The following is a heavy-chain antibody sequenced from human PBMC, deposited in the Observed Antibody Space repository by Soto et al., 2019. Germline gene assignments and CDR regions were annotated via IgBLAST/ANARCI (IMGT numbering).Heavy chain of an antibody. CDR2: INAGNGNT. CDR3: ARVSLSHYYDSSGYYYVDAFDI. D-gene: IGHD3-22*01. CDR1: GYTFTSYA. J-gene: IGHJ3*02. V-gene: IGHV1-3*01. Sequence: ASVKVSCKASGYTFTSYAMHWVRQAPGQRLEWMGWINAGNGNTKYSQKFQGRVTITRDTSASTAYMELSSLRSEDTAVYYCARVSLSHYYDSSGYYYVDAFDIWGQGTMVTVSS.